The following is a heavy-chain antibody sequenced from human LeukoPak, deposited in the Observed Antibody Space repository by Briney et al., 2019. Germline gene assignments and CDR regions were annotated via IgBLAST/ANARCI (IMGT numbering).Heavy chain of an antibody. J-gene: IGHJ4*02. Sequence: ASVKVSCKASGYTFTGYYMHWVRQGPGQGLEWMGWINPNSGGTNYAQKFQGRVTMTRDTSISTAYMELSRLRSDDTAVYYCARELRSYYYFDYWGQGTLVTVSS. D-gene: IGHD2/OR15-2a*01. CDR1: GYTFTGYY. CDR3: ARELRSYYYFDY. CDR2: INPNSGGT. V-gene: IGHV1-2*02.